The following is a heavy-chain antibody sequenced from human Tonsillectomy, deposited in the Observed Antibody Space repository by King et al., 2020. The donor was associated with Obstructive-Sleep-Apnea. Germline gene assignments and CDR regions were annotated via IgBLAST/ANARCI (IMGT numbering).Heavy chain of an antibody. Sequence: VQLVESGGGVVQPGRSLRLSCAASGFTFSSYGMHWVRQAPGKGLEWVAFIRYDGSNKYYADSVKGRFTISRDNSKNTLYLQMNSLRAEDTAVYYCAKDQVTLMSWEYYYGMDVWGQGTTVTVSS. V-gene: IGHV3-30*02. CDR1: GFTFSSYG. D-gene: IGHD1-26*01. J-gene: IGHJ6*02. CDR3: AKDQVTLMSWEYYYGMDV. CDR2: IRYDGSNK.